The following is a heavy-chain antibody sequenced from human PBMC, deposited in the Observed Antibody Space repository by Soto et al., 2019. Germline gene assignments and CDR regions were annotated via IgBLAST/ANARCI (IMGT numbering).Heavy chain of an antibody. CDR2: ISGSGGST. CDR3: AKDRRGAVAVEYFQH. CDR1: GFTFSSYA. J-gene: IGHJ1*01. Sequence: PGGSLRLSCAASGFTFSSYAMSWVRQAPGEGLEWVSAISGSGGSTYYADSVKGRFTISRDNSKNTLYLQMNSLRAEDTAVYYCAKDRRGAVAVEYFQHWGQGTLVTVSS. V-gene: IGHV3-23*01. D-gene: IGHD6-19*01.